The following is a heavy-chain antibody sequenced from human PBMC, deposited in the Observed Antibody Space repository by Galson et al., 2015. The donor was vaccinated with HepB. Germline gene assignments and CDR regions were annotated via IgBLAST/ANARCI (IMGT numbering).Heavy chain of an antibody. CDR3: ARGVRPVPSPPY. D-gene: IGHD6-6*01. J-gene: IGHJ4*02. V-gene: IGHV3-11*01. CDR1: GFTFSDYY. CDR2: ISSSGSTI. Sequence: SLRLSCAASGFTFSDYYMSWIRQAPGKGLEWVSYISSSGSTIYYADSVKGRFTISRDNAKNSLHLQMNSLRAEDTAVYYCARGVRPVPSPPYWGQGTLVTVSS.